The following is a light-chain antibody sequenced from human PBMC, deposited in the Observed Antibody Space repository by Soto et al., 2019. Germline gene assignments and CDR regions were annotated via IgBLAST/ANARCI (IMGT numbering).Light chain of an antibody. CDR3: QHLKSYPIT. CDR2: GAS. J-gene: IGKJ5*01. CDR1: QGISSY. V-gene: IGKV1-9*01. Sequence: DIQLTQSPSFLSASVGDRVTITCRACQGISSYLAWYQQKPGKAPKLLIYGASTLQRGVSSRFSGSGSGTEFTLTISSLQPEDFATYYCQHLKSYPITFGQGTRLDIK.